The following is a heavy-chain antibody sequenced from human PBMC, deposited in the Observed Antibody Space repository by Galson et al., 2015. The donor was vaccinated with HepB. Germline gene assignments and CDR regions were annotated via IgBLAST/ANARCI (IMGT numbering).Heavy chain of an antibody. CDR2: ISAYNGNT. J-gene: IGHJ3*02. V-gene: IGHV1-18*01. D-gene: IGHD4-17*01. CDR1: GYTFTSYG. CDR3: ARAPGIDYGDYGDAFDI. Sequence: SVKVSCKASGYTFTSYGISWVRQAPGQGLEWMGWISAYNGNTNYAQKLQGRVTMTTDTSTSTAYMELRSLRSDDTAVYYCARAPGIDYGDYGDAFDIWGQGTMVTVSS.